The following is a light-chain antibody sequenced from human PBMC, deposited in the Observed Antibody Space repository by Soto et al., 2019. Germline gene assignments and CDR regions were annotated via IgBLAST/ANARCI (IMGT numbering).Light chain of an antibody. CDR3: SSYAGSNKLV. J-gene: IGLJ1*01. V-gene: IGLV2-8*01. Sequence: QSVLTQPPSASGSPGQSVTISCTGTSSDVGSYNYVSWFQQHPGKAPKLIISEVNKRPSGVPDRFSGSKSGNTASLTVSGLQAEDEADYYCSSYAGSNKLVFGTGTKVTVL. CDR2: EVN. CDR1: SSDVGSYNY.